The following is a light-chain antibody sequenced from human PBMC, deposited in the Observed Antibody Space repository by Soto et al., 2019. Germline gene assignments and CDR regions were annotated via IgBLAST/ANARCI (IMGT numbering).Light chain of an antibody. Sequence: DIQMTQSPSTLSASVGDRVTITCRASRSISSWLAWYQQKPGKAPKLLIYKASSLESGAPSRFSGSGSGTEFTLTISSLQPDDFATYYCQQYNSYSPWTFGQGTKVDIK. CDR2: KAS. V-gene: IGKV1-5*03. CDR3: QQYNSYSPWT. J-gene: IGKJ1*01. CDR1: RSISSW.